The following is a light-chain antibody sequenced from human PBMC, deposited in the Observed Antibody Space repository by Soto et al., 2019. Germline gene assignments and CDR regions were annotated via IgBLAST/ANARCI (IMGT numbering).Light chain of an antibody. J-gene: IGKJ1*01. CDR3: QQYYSTPPT. CDR1: QSVLYYSNNKNY. V-gene: IGKV4-1*01. Sequence: DIVMTQSPDSLAVSLGEGATINCKSSQSVLYYSNNKNYLAWYQQKPGQPPKLLIYWASTRESGVPDRFSGGGSGTDFTLTISSLQAEDVAVYYCQQYYSTPPTFGQGTKVEIK. CDR2: WAS.